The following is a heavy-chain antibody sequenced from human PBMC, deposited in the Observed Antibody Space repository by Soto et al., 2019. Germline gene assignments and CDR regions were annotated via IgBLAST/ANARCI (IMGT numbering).Heavy chain of an antibody. V-gene: IGHV3-30-3*01. CDR3: ARLTGTTLSYDY. J-gene: IGHJ4*02. D-gene: IGHD1-7*01. CDR2: ISYDGSNK. Sequence: PGGSLRLSCAASGFTFSSYAMHWVRQAPGKGLEWVAVISYDGSNKYYADSVKGRFTISRDNSKNTLYLQMNSLRAEDTAVYYCARLTGTTLSYDYWGQGTLVTVSS. CDR1: GFTFSSYA.